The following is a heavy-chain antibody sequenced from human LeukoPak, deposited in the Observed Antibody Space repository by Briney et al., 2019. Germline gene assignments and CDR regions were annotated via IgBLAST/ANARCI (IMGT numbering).Heavy chain of an antibody. J-gene: IGHJ4*02. D-gene: IGHD3-22*01. CDR3: APSYYYYRSGPRPYYFDF. V-gene: IGHV4-59*08. CDR2: IYYSGST. CDR1: GGSISTYY. Sequence: SETLSLTCTVSGGSISTYYWSWIRQPPGKGLEWIGYIYYSGSTNYNPSLKSRVTISVDTSKHQFSLKLSSVTAADTAVYYCAPSYYYYRSGPRPYYFDFWGPGTLVTVSS.